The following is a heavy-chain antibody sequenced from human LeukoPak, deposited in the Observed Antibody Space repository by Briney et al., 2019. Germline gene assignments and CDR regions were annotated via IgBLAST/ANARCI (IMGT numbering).Heavy chain of an antibody. J-gene: IGHJ4*02. Sequence: SETLSLTCAVYGGSFSGYYWSWIRQPPGKGLEWIGEINHSGSTNYNPSLKSRVTISVDTSKNQFSLRLSSVTAADTAVYYCAGSIAARLDYWGQGTLVTVSS. V-gene: IGHV4-34*01. CDR1: GGSFSGYY. CDR2: INHSGST. D-gene: IGHD6-6*01. CDR3: AGSIAARLDY.